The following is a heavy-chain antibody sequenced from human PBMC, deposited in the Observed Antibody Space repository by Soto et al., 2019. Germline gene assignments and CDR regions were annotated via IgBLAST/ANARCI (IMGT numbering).Heavy chain of an antibody. V-gene: IGHV1-18*01. D-gene: IGHD4-17*01. CDR3: ARELSDYGDYEYYY. CDR2: ISAYNGNT. Sequence: ASVKVSCKASGYTFTSYGISWVRQAPGQGLEWMGWISAYNGNTNYAQKLQGRVTMTTDTSTSTAYMELRSLRSDDTAVYYCARELSDYGDYEYYYWGQGTLVTVSS. CDR1: GYTFTSYG. J-gene: IGHJ4*02.